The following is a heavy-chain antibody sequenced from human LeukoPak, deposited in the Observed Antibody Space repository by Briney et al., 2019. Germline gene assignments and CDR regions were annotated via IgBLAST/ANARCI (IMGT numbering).Heavy chain of an antibody. J-gene: IGHJ5*02. CDR1: GFTFSDYY. Sequence: PGGSLRLSCAASGFTFSDYYMSWIRQAPGKGLEWVSYISSSGNTIKYADSVKGRFTISRDNPKNSLYLQMNSLRAEDTAVYYCAKDLGGYGSGSPDWFDPWGQGTLVTVSS. D-gene: IGHD3-10*01. V-gene: IGHV3-11*01. CDR2: ISSSGNTI. CDR3: AKDLGGYGSGSPDWFDP.